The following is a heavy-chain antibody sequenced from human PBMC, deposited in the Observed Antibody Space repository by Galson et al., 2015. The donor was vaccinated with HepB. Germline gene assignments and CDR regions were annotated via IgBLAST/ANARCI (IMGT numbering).Heavy chain of an antibody. Sequence: PALVKPTQTLTLTCTFSGFSLHSSGVGVGWIRQPPGKALEWLALIYWDDDKRYSPSLKSRLTITTDTSRKQVVLTMANMDPVDTGTYYCARTYCSSTSCYTVSGKDAFDIWGQGTMVAVSS. J-gene: IGHJ3*02. D-gene: IGHD2-2*02. CDR2: IYWDDDK. V-gene: IGHV2-5*02. CDR1: GFSLHSSGVG. CDR3: ARTYCSSTSCYTVSGKDAFDI.